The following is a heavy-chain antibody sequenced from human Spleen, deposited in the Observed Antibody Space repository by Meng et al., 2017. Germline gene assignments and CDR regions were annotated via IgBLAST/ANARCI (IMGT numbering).Heavy chain of an antibody. V-gene: IGHV3-30*04. D-gene: IGHD3-10*01. J-gene: IGHJ4*02. CDR3: ARDFLTMVRGIIPYFDY. Sequence: GGSLRLSCAASGFSFSGYAIHWVRQAPGKGLEWVALISYDGSNKYYADSVKGRFTISRDNSKNTLFLQMNSLRAEDTAVYYYARDFLTMVRGIIPYFDYWGQGTLVTVSS. CDR2: ISYDGSNK. CDR1: GFSFSGYA.